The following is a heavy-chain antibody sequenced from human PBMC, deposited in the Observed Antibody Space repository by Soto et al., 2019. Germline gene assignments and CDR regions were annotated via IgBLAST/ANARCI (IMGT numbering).Heavy chain of an antibody. D-gene: IGHD3-3*01. J-gene: IGHJ6*03. CDR1: GDSITSHY. V-gene: IGHV4-59*11. CDR2: IYYSGST. CDR3: ARAYYDFWSGYTYYYYMDV. Sequence: SETLSLTCSFSGDSITSHYWTWIRQSPEKGLEWIGYIYYSGSTNYNPSLKSRVTISVDMSKNQFSLKLSSVTAADTAVYYCARAYYDFWSGYTYYYYMDVWGKGTTVTVSS.